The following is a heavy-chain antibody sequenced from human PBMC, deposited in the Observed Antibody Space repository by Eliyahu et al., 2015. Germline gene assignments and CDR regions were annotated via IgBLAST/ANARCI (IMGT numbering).Heavy chain of an antibody. CDR2: ISAGGANT. D-gene: IGHD2-15*01. CDR3: AKGGCSGGSCYRRDFEH. J-gene: IGHJ4*02. V-gene: IGHV3-23*04. Sequence: EVQLVESGGGLVQPGGSQRLSCAASGFTFXGXAMXWVRXAPGKGPQWVSAISAGGANTYYAXSVKGRFTISRDNSRDTLYLQLNSLRAEDTAVYYCAKGGCSGGSCYRRDFEHWGQGTLVTVSS. CDR1: GFTFXGXA.